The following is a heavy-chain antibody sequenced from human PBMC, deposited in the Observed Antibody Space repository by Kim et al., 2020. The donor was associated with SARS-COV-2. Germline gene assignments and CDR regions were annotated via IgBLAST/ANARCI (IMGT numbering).Heavy chain of an antibody. D-gene: IGHD6-6*01. CDR3: ARGPASYSSSSTNYFDY. V-gene: IGHV4-34*01. CDR2: INHSGST. J-gene: IGHJ4*01. Sequence: SETLSLTCAVYGGSFSGYYWSWIRQPPGKGLEWIGEINHSGSTNYNPSLKSRVTISVDTSKNQFSLKLSSVTAADTAVYYCARGPASYSSSSTNYFDYWG. CDR1: GGSFSGYY.